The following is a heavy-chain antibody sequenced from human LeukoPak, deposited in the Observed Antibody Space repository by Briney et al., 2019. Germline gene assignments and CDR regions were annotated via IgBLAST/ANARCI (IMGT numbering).Heavy chain of an antibody. V-gene: IGHV4-61*01. CDR1: GGSISSSSYY. CDR3: ARVLGGYFDY. D-gene: IGHD2-15*01. Sequence: SETLSLTCTVSGGSISSSSYYWSWIRQPPGKGLEWIGYIYYSGSTNYNPSLKSRVTISVDTSKNQFSLKLSSVTAADTAVYYCARVLGGYFDYWGQGTLVTVSS. J-gene: IGHJ4*02. CDR2: IYYSGST.